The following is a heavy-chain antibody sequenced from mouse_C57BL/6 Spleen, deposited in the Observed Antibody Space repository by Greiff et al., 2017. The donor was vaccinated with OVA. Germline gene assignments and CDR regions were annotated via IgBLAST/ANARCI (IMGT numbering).Heavy chain of an antibody. J-gene: IGHJ1*03. D-gene: IGHD4-1*01. CDR3: ARDASNSQNGYFDV. V-gene: IGHV5-4*01. Sequence: EVQLVESGGGLVKPGGSLKLSCAASGFTFSSYAMSWVRQTPEKRLEWVATISDGGSYTYYPDNVKGRFTISRDNAKNNLYLQMSHLKSEDTAMYYCARDASNSQNGYFDVWGTGTTVTVSS. CDR2: ISDGGSYT. CDR1: GFTFSSYA.